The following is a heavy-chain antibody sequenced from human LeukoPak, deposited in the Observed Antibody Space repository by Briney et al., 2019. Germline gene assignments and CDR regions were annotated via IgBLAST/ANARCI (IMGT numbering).Heavy chain of an antibody. CDR1: GFTFSYYS. J-gene: IGHJ4*02. V-gene: IGHV3-21*04. Sequence: GGSLRLSCAASGFTFSYYSMNWVRQAPGKGLEWVSSISSSSGYIYYADSVKGRFTISRDNSENTLYLQMKSLRAEDTAVYYCARGDGYNFFDYWGQGTLVTVSS. D-gene: IGHD5-24*01. CDR2: ISSSSGYI. CDR3: ARGDGYNFFDY.